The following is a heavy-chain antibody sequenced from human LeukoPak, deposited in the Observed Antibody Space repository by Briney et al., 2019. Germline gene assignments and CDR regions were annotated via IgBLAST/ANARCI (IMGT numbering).Heavy chain of an antibody. CDR1: GYTFTSYG. D-gene: IGHD3-22*01. V-gene: IGHV1-18*01. CDR2: ISAYSGNT. Sequence: ASVKVSCKASGYTFTSYGISWVRQAPGQGLEWMGWISAYSGNTNYAQKLQGRVTMTTDTSTSTAYMELRSLRSDDTAVYYCARVYYYDSSGYYDGFYYFDYWGQGTLVTVSS. CDR3: ARVYYYDSSGYYDGFYYFDY. J-gene: IGHJ4*02.